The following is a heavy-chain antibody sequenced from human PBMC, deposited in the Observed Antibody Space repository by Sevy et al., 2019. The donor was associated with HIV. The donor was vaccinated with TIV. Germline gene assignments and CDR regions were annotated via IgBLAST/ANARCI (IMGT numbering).Heavy chain of an antibody. Sequence: ASVKVSCRASGYTFTSNGIAWVRQAPGQGLEWMGWINTNNGNANYAQKYQGRVTMTTDTSTSTGYMELRSLRSDDTAMYYCARDRCYCSGGSCYIQQWGQGTLVTVSS. CDR1: GYTFTSNG. V-gene: IGHV1-18*01. J-gene: IGHJ1*01. D-gene: IGHD2-15*01. CDR2: INTNNGNA. CDR3: ARDRCYCSGGSCYIQQ.